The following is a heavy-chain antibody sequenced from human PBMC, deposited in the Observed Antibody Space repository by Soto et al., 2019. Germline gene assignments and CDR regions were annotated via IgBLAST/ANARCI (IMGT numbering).Heavy chain of an antibody. J-gene: IGHJ6*02. Sequence: ASVKVSCKASGYTFIGFSLHWVRQAPGQGLEWTGWINPKSGDTNYAEKFQGRVTMTRDTSINTVYMELNSLNPDDTAVYYCSKGRWTVGHCSGGSCYDGMDVWGQGTTVTVSS. D-gene: IGHD2-15*01. CDR1: GYTFIGFS. V-gene: IGHV1-2*02. CDR3: SKGRWTVGHCSGGSCYDGMDV. CDR2: INPKSGDT.